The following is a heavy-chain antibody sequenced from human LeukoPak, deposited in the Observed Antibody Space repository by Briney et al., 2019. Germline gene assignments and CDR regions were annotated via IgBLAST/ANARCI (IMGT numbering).Heavy chain of an antibody. CDR3: ARMRGSGWNGASDY. V-gene: IGHV3-20*04. D-gene: IGHD6-19*01. J-gene: IGHJ4*02. CDR2: INWNGGST. CDR1: GFMFADHG. Sequence: PGESLRLSCAASGFMFADHGMTWVRQVPGKGLEWVSGINWNGGSTGYVDSVKGRFTISRDNAKNSLFLQMNSLRAEDTAVYYCARMRGSGWNGASDYWGQGTLVTVSS.